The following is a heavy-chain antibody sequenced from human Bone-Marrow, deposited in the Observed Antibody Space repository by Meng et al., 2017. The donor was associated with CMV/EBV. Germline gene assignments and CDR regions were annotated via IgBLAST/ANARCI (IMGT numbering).Heavy chain of an antibody. V-gene: IGHV4-34*01. CDR3: ARERGPILGTRYYFDY. CDR1: GGSFSGYY. CDR2: INHSGST. D-gene: IGHD2-2*02. Sequence: SETLSLTCVVYGGSFSGYYWSWIRQPPGKGLEWIGEINHSGSTNYNPSLKSRVTISVDTSKNQFSLKLSSVTAADTAVYYCARERGPILGTRYYFDYWGQGTLVTVSS. J-gene: IGHJ4*02.